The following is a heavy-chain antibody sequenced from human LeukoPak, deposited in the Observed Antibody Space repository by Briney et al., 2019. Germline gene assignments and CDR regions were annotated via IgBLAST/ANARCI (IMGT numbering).Heavy chain of an antibody. CDR3: ARLMGATTSDY. CDR2: IKQDGSER. CDR1: GFTFSDYW. V-gene: IGHV3-7*03. D-gene: IGHD1-26*01. Sequence: GGSLRLSCAASGFTFSDYWMSWVRQAPGKGLEWVANIKQDGSERYYVDSVKGRFTISRDNTKNSLYLQIDSLRAEDTAVYYCARLMGATTSDYWGQGTLVTVSS. J-gene: IGHJ4*02.